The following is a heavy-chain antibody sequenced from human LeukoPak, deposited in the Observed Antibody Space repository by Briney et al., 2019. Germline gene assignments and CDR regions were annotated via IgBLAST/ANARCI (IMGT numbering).Heavy chain of an antibody. CDR1: GFTFSSYS. J-gene: IGHJ4*02. D-gene: IGHD1-1*01. V-gene: IGHV3-48*01. CDR3: ARGYWNGDY. CDR2: ISSSSSTI. Sequence: PGGSLRLSRAASGFTFSSYSMNWVRQAPGKGLEWVSYISSSSSTIYYADSVKGRFTISRDNAKNSLYLQMNSLRAEDTAVYYCARGYWNGDYWGQGTLVTVSS.